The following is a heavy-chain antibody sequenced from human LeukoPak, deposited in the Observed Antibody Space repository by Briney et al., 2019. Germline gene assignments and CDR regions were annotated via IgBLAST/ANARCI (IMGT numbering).Heavy chain of an antibody. Sequence: PGGSLRLSCAASGFTFSSYGMHWVRQAPGKGLEWVAVIWYDGSNKYYADSVKGRFTISRDNSKNTLYLQMNSLRAEDTAVYYCGFIHELRYRDDYWGQGTLVTVSS. J-gene: IGHJ4*02. V-gene: IGHV3-33*01. CDR1: GFTFSSYG. CDR3: GFIHELRYRDDY. D-gene: IGHD1-7*01. CDR2: IWYDGSNK.